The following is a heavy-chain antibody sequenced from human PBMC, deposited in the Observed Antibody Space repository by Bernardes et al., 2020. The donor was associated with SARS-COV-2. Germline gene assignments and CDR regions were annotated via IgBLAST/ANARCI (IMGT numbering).Heavy chain of an antibody. Sequence: GESLKISCKGFGYSFTSYWIAWVRQMPGKGLEWMGLIYPGDSGTKYSPSFQGQVTISADKSISTAYLQWSSLRAEDTAVYYCARDSGITMIVVVEEGAFDIWGQGTMVTVSS. CDR2: IYPGDSGT. CDR1: GYSFTSYW. CDR3: ARDSGITMIVVVEEGAFDI. J-gene: IGHJ3*02. D-gene: IGHD3-22*01. V-gene: IGHV5-51*01.